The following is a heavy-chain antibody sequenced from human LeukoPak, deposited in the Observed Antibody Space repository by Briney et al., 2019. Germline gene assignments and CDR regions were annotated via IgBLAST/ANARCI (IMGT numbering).Heavy chain of an antibody. Sequence: SETLSLTCSVSGGSISSYYWSWIRQPPGKGLEWIGYIYYSGSTNYNPSLKSRVTISVDTSKNQFSLKLSSVTAADTAVYYCARDLSYYDSSGYYAGWFDPWGQGTLVTVSS. V-gene: IGHV4-59*01. CDR1: GGSISSYY. J-gene: IGHJ5*02. CDR2: IYYSGST. D-gene: IGHD3-22*01. CDR3: ARDLSYYDSSGYYAGWFDP.